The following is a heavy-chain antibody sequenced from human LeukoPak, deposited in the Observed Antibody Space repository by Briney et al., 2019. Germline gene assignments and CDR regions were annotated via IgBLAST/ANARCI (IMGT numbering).Heavy chain of an antibody. Sequence: PGGSLRLSCAASGFTFSSYEMNWVRQAPGKGLEWVSYISSSGSTIYYADSVKGRFTISRDNAKNSPYLQMNSLRAGDTAVYYCAELGITMIGGVWGKGTTVTISS. J-gene: IGHJ6*04. V-gene: IGHV3-48*03. CDR2: ISSSGSTI. CDR3: AELGITMIGGV. CDR1: GFTFSSYE. D-gene: IGHD3-10*02.